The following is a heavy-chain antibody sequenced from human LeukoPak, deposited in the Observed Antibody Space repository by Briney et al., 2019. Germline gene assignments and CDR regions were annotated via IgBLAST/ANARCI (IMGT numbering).Heavy chain of an antibody. Sequence: SQTLSLTCAISGDSASTNTVTWNWIRQSPSRGLEWLGRTYYRSKWCNDYALSVRGRITINPDTSKNQFSLQLTSMTPEDTAVYFCARGRSTVGHDYWGQGTLVTVSS. V-gene: IGHV6-1*01. CDR3: ARGRSTVGHDY. CDR1: GDSASTNTVT. D-gene: IGHD3-3*01. CDR2: TYYRSKWCN. J-gene: IGHJ4*02.